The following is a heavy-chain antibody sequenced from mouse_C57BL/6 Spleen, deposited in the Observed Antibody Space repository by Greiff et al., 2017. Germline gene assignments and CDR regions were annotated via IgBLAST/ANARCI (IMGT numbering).Heavy chain of an antibody. CDR3: TPNWSWFAY. CDR1: GFNIKDDY. D-gene: IGHD4-1*01. CDR2: IDPENGDT. Sequence: EVQVVESGAELVRPGASVKLSCTASGFNIKDDYMHWVKQRPEQGLEWIGWIDPENGDTEYASKFQGKATITADTSSNTAYLQLSSLTSEDTAVYYCTPNWSWFAYWGQGTLVTVSA. V-gene: IGHV14-4*01. J-gene: IGHJ3*01.